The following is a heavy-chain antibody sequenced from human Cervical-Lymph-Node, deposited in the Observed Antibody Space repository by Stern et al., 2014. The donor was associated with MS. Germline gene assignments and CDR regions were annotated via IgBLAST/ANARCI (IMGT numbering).Heavy chain of an antibody. Sequence: QVTLRESGPTMVKPTQTLTLTCTFSEFSLNTNGVGVGWIRQPPGTALEWLALIHWDGEKRYRPTLKSSLTITKDTSKNQVVFTMTNMDPVDTATYFCARRRVVESGSGWHFDYWGQGTLVTVTS. CDR2: IHWDGEK. CDR1: EFSLNTNGVG. J-gene: IGHJ4*02. V-gene: IGHV2-5*02. CDR3: ARRRVVESGSGWHFDY. D-gene: IGHD6-19*01.